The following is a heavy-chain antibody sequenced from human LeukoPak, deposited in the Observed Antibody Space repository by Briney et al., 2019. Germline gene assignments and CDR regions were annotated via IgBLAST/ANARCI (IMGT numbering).Heavy chain of an antibody. CDR3: ARSIAAAGTFDY. D-gene: IGHD6-13*01. CDR1: GYTFTSYA. Sequence: ASVKVSCKASGYTFTSYAMHWVRQAPGQRLEWMGWINAGNGNTKYSQEFQGRVTITRDTSASTAYMELSSLRSEDMAVYYCARSIAAAGTFDYWGQGTPVTVSS. CDR2: INAGNGNT. J-gene: IGHJ4*02. V-gene: IGHV1-3*03.